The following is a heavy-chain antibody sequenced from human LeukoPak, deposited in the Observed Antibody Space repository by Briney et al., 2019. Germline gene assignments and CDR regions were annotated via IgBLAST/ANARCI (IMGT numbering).Heavy chain of an antibody. Sequence: GGSLRLSCVTSGFTLSSYGMSWVRQAPGKGLEWVSAISSSGSTIYYADSVKGRFTISRDNAKNSLYLQMNSLRAEDMALYYCAKGGTMTYYYYYMDVWGKGTTVTVSS. D-gene: IGHD3-22*01. CDR3: AKGGTMTYYYYYMDV. CDR1: GFTLSSYG. V-gene: IGHV3-21*04. CDR2: ISSSGSTI. J-gene: IGHJ6*03.